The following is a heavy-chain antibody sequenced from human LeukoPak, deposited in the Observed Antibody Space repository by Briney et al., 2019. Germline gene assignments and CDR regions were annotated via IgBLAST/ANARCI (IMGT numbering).Heavy chain of an antibody. J-gene: IGHJ4*02. V-gene: IGHV3-74*01. D-gene: IGHD6-6*01. CDR3: ARGPNSNWSGLDF. CDR1: GFSFSGHW. Sequence: GESLRLSCTASGFSFSGHWMHWARQLPGKGLVWVSRISPTGSTTSYADSVKGRSTVSRDNAKNTLYLQVNNLRAEDTAVYYCARGPNSNWSGLDFWGQGTLLTVSS. CDR2: ISPTGSTT.